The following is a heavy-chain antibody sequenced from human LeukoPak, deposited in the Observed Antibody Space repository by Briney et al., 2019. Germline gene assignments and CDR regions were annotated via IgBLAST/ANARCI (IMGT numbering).Heavy chain of an antibody. D-gene: IGHD4-23*01. CDR2: ISSSGSDI. Sequence: PGGSLRLSCAASGFTFSNYEMHWVRQAPGKGLEWVSYISSSGSDIYYADSEKGRFTISRDNAKNSLYLHMNSLRAEDTAVYYCARDYGGSSPFDYWGQGTLVTVSS. CDR1: GFTFSNYE. J-gene: IGHJ4*02. V-gene: IGHV3-48*03. CDR3: ARDYGGSSPFDY.